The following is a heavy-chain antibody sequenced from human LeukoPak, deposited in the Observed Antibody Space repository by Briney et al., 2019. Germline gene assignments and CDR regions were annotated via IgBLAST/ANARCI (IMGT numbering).Heavy chain of an antibody. CDR1: GFTFSGYW. V-gene: IGHV3-7*01. Sequence: GGSLRLSCAASGFTFSGYWMTWVRQAPGEGLKWLANIKQDGSEKYYVDSVKGRFTISRDNAKNSLYLQMSSLRGEDTAVYYCARGPFDGFGYSVGYWGQGTLVTVSS. J-gene: IGHJ4*02. D-gene: IGHD5-18*01. CDR3: ARGPFDGFGYSVGY. CDR2: IKQDGSEK.